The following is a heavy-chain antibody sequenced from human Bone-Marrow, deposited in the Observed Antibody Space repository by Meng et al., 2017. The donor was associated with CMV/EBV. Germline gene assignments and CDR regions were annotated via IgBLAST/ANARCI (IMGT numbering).Heavy chain of an antibody. CDR2: INHSGST. Sequence: QVQLQQWGAGLLKPSETLSLTCPVYGGSLSGYYWSWIRQPPGKGLEWIGEINHSGSTNYNPSLKSRVTISVDTSKNQFSLKLSSVTAADTAVYYCARGGGEWFQDYWGQGTLVTVSS. CDR3: ARGGGEWFQDY. D-gene: IGHD3-3*01. V-gene: IGHV4-34*01. J-gene: IGHJ4*02. CDR1: GGSLSGYY.